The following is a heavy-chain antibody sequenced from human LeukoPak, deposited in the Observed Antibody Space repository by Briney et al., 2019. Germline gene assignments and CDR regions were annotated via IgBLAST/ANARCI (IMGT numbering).Heavy chain of an antibody. CDR1: GFTFSSYA. V-gene: IGHV3-15*01. Sequence: GGSLRLSCAASGFTFSSYAMSWVRQAPGKGLEWVGRIKGRRDDGATDYAAPVKGRFTISKDDSKSTLYLQMNSLKTEDTAVYYCTTVTHFYLGGQGTLVTVSS. D-gene: IGHD2/OR15-2a*01. CDR2: IKGRRDDGAT. J-gene: IGHJ1*01. CDR3: TTVTHFYL.